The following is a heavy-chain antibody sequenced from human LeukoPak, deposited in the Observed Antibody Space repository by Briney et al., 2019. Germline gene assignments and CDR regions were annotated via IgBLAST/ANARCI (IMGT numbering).Heavy chain of an antibody. V-gene: IGHV3-7*03. CDR3: ARDSRTVTSVDY. Sequence: GGSLRLSCAASGFSLSIYWMTWVRQAPGKGLEWVAYINQDGSEKYYVDSVKGRFTISRDNAKNSLYLQMNSLRAEDTAVYYCARDSRTVTSVDYWGQGTLVTVSS. J-gene: IGHJ4*02. D-gene: IGHD4-11*01. CDR1: GFSLSIYW. CDR2: INQDGSEK.